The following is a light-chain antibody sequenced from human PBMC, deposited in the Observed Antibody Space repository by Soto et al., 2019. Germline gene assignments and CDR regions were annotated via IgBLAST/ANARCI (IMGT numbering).Light chain of an antibody. CDR1: SSDVGSYNL. CDR2: EVS. V-gene: IGLV2-23*02. Sequence: QSVLTQPASVSGSPGQSITISCTGTSSDVGSYNLVSWCQQHPGKAPKLMIYEVSERPSGVSNRFSGSKSGNTASLTISGLQAEDESDYCCCSYAGSSTLVFGGGTKLTVL. J-gene: IGLJ3*02. CDR3: CSYAGSSTLV.